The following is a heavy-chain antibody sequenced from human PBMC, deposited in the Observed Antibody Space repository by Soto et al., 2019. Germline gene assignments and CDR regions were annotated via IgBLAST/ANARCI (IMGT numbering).Heavy chain of an antibody. CDR2: IYPGDSDT. J-gene: IGHJ4*02. Sequence: SLKVSCHGSLYSFTSYWSGWVLNKPWKCLEWMWIIYPGDSDTRYSPSFQGQVTISADKSISTAYLQWSSLKASDTAMYYCARRLYCSGGSCYSGLDYWGQGTQVTVSS. D-gene: IGHD2-15*01. CDR3: ARRLYCSGGSCYSGLDY. CDR1: LYSFTSYW. V-gene: IGHV5-51*01.